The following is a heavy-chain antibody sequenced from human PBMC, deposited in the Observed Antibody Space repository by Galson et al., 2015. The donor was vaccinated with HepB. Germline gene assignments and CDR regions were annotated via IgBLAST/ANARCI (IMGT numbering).Heavy chain of an antibody. J-gene: IGHJ6*02. V-gene: IGHV1-2*02. CDR2: INPKSGST. Sequence: SVKVSCKASGYTFTGNYMHWVRQAPGQGLEWMGWINPKSGSTYYAQKFQGRVTMTRDTAISTAYMELNRLQSDDTAVYYCARSQAETTGLYYYYYGMDVWGQGTTVTVSS. CDR3: ARSQAETTGLYYYYYGMDV. D-gene: IGHD1/OR15-1a*01. CDR1: GYTFTGNY.